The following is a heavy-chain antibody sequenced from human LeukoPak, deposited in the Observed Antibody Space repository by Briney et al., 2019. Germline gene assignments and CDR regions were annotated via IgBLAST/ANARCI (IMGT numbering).Heavy chain of an antibody. CDR1: GGSISSYY. Sequence: SETLSLTCTVSGGSISSYYWSWIRQPPGKGLEWIGYIYYSGSTYYNPSLKSRVTISVDRSKNQFSLKLSSVTAADTAVYYCASLAGDIVVVPAAKELGYFDYWGQGTLVTVSS. J-gene: IGHJ4*02. CDR3: ASLAGDIVVVPAAKELGYFDY. V-gene: IGHV4-59*12. D-gene: IGHD2-2*01. CDR2: IYYSGST.